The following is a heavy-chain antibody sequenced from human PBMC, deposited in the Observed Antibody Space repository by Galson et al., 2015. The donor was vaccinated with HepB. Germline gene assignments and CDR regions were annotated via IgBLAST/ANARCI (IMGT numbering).Heavy chain of an antibody. J-gene: IGHJ4*02. V-gene: IGHV3-33*01. CDR2: IWYDGSNK. CDR3: ARDRGEWELLEGFDY. Sequence: SLRLSCAASGFTFSSYGMHWVRQAPGKGLEWVAVIWYDGSNKYYADSVKGRFTISRDNSKNTLYLQMNSLRAEDTAVYYCARDRGEWELLEGFDYWGQGTLVTV. D-gene: IGHD1-26*01. CDR1: GFTFSSYG.